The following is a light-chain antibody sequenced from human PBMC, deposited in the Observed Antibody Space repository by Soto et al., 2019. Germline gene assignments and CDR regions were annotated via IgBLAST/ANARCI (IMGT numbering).Light chain of an antibody. V-gene: IGKV3D-15*01. CDR3: QQYNYWPRT. CDR1: QSVSSY. J-gene: IGKJ1*01. CDR2: GAS. Sequence: EIAMTQSPDTLSLSPGEGATLSCRASQSVSSYLAWYQQKPGQAPRLLIYGASNRAADIPDKFSGSGSGTDFTLTISRLEPEDFAVYYCQQYNYWPRTFGQGTNVEVK.